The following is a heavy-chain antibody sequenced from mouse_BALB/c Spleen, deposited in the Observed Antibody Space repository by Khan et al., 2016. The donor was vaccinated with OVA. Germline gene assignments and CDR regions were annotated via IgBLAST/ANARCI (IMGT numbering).Heavy chain of an antibody. V-gene: IGHV5-15*02. D-gene: IGHD3-1*01. CDR2: ISSLAYNF. CDR1: GFTISDFG. Sequence: EVELVESGGGLVQPEGYRKLSCAASGFTISDFGMAWSRQGPGKGPVWITFISSLAYNFYYADTVTGRFTISRATANNTLYMAMNSLRSGDTAMYYCARGGTGGFTYWGQGTLVTVSA. CDR3: ARGGTGGFTY. J-gene: IGHJ3*01.